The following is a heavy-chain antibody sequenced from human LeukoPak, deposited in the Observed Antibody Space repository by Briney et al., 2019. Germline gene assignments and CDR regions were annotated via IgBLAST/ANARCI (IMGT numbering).Heavy chain of an antibody. Sequence: AGGSLRLSCAASGFTFSSYAMSWVRQAPGKGLEWVSAISGSGGSTYYADSVKGRFAISRDNSKNTLYLQMNSLRAEDTAVYYCAKKRTGYSYGEAYFDYWGQGTLVTVSS. D-gene: IGHD5-18*01. CDR3: AKKRTGYSYGEAYFDY. CDR2: ISGSGGST. V-gene: IGHV3-23*01. CDR1: GFTFSSYA. J-gene: IGHJ4*02.